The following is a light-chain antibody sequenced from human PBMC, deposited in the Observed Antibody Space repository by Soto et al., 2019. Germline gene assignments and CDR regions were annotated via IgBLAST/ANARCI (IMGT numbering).Light chain of an antibody. Sequence: DIQMTQSPSSLSASVGDRVTITCRASQGIGNLLAWYQQKPGKVPKLLIYAASTLQSGVPSRFSGSGSGTDLTLTISSLQPEDVATYYCQKYYSAPCTFGQGTRLEIK. J-gene: IGKJ5*01. CDR2: AAS. CDR3: QKYYSAPCT. V-gene: IGKV1-27*01. CDR1: QGIGNL.